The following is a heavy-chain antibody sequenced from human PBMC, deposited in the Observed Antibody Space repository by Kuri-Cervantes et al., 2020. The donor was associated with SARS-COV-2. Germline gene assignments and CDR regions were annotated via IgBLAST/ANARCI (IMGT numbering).Heavy chain of an antibody. V-gene: IGHV3-64D*08. D-gene: IGHD3-3*01. CDR3: VKSLRFLEWLPLDY. CDR1: GLTFSHYV. Sequence: GESLKISCSASGLTFSHYVMHWVRQAPGKGLEYVSAINNDGYYTYYTDSVKGRFIISRDNSKNTLYLQMSSLRAEDTAVYYCVKSLRFLEWLPLDYWDQGTLVTVSS. CDR2: INNDGYYT. J-gene: IGHJ4*02.